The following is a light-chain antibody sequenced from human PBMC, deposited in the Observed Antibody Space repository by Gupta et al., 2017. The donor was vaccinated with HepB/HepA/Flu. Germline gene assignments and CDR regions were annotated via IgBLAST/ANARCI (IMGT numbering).Light chain of an antibody. Sequence: DVVMTQSPLSLPVTLGQPASISCRSSQSLVHSDGNTYLNWFQQRPGQSPRRLIYKGSNRDSGVPDRFSGSGSGTDFTLKISRVEAEDVGVYYCRQGKRWPCNFGQGTKMEI. CDR3: RQGKRWPCN. CDR2: KGS. J-gene: IGKJ2*02. V-gene: IGKV2-30*02. CDR1: QSLVHSDGNTY.